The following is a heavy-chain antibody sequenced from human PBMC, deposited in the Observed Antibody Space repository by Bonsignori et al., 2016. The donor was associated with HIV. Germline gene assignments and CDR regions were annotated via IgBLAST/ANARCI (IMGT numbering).Heavy chain of an antibody. Sequence: WIRQPPGKGLECVANIKQDGSEKNYVDSVKGRFTISRDDSNNSLYLQMNSLRAEDTAVYYCARTTTGTSTRYAYYSDYWGQGTLVTVSS. J-gene: IGHJ4*02. CDR3: ARTTTGTSTRYAYYSDY. CDR2: IKQDGSEK. D-gene: IGHD2-2*01. V-gene: IGHV3-7*01.